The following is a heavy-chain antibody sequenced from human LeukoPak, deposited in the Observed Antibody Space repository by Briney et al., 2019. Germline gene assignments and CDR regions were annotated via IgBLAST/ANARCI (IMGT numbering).Heavy chain of an antibody. CDR1: GYTFTGFY. CDR2: INPNTGDT. CDR3: ARDPVTGAQGNWFDP. J-gene: IGHJ5*02. Sequence: ASVKVSCKASGYTFTGFYLHWVRQAPGQGLEWMAWINPNTGDTSYARKSQGRVTLTRDTSISTAYMELTRLTSDDTAVYYCARDPVTGAQGNWFDPWGQGTLVTVSS. V-gene: IGHV1-2*02. D-gene: IGHD1-26*01.